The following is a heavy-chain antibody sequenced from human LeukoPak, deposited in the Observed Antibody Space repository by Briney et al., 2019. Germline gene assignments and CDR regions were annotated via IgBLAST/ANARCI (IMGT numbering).Heavy chain of an antibody. CDR3: AKAGYGRDWRTGVDY. J-gene: IGHJ4*02. Sequence: EGSLRLSCAASGFTFSSYAMSWVRQAPGKGLEWVSAISGSGGSTYYADSVKGRFTISRDNSKNTLYLQMNSLRAEDTAVYYCAKAGYGRDWRTGVDYWGQGTLVTVSS. CDR1: GFTFSSYA. V-gene: IGHV3-23*01. CDR2: ISGSGGST. D-gene: IGHD5-12*01.